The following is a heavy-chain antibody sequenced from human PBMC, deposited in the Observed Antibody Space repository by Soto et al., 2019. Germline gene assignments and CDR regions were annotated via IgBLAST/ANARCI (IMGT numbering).Heavy chain of an antibody. J-gene: IGHJ5*02. V-gene: IGHV1-46*01. CDR2: INPSGDNT. D-gene: IGHD4-17*01. CDR3: AAEIDDYADFDH. Sequence: ASVKVSCKASGYTFSTYYMHWVRQAPGQGYEWMGIINPSGDNTRYAQNSQDRVTITRDMSTSTSYMELSSLTSEDTAVYFCAAEIDDYADFDHWGQGTPVTVSS. CDR1: GYTFSTYY.